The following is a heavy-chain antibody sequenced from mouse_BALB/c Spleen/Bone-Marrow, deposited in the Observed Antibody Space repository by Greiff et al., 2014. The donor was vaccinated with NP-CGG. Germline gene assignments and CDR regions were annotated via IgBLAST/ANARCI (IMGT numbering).Heavy chain of an antibody. CDR1: GFNIKDTF. D-gene: IGHD1-1*01. CDR3: TKPSFYYGSSYWYFDV. Sequence: SGAELVKPGASVKLSCTASGFNIKDTFMHWVNQRPEQGLEWIGRIDPANGDTKYDPKFQGKATITADTSSNTAYLQLSSLTSEGTAVYYCTKPSFYYGSSYWYFDVWGAGTTVTVSS. CDR2: IDPANGDT. J-gene: IGHJ1*01. V-gene: IGHV14-3*02.